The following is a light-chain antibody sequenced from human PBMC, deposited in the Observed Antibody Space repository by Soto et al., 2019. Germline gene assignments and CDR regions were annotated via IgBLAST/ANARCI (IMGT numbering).Light chain of an antibody. J-gene: IGKJ4*01. CDR2: DAS. CDR1: QSVSTY. V-gene: IGKV3-11*01. CDR3: QHGSHWRPGFT. Sequence: EVVLTQSPATLSLSPGERATLSCRASQSVSTYLAWYQHKPGQAPRLLIYDASIRATGTPARFSGVGSGTEMTLTTSSLSPEDFAVYYFQHGSHWRPGFTFGGGTKVEIK.